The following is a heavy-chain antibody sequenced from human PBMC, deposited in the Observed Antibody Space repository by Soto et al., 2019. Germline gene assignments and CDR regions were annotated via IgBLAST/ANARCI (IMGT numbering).Heavy chain of an antibody. V-gene: IGHV1-69*13. CDR3: ARTNAYYYDSSGYYCPSLY. Sequence: SVKVSCKASGGTFSSYAISWVRQAPGQGLEWMGGIIPIFGTANYAQKFQGRVTITADESTSTAYMELSSLRSEDTAVYYCARTNAYYYDSSGYYCPSLYLGQAPLVTVPS. CDR1: GGTFSSYA. D-gene: IGHD3-22*01. J-gene: IGHJ4*02. CDR2: IIPIFGTA.